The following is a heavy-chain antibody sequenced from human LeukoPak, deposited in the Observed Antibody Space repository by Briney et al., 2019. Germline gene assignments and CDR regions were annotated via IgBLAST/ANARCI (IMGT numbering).Heavy chain of an antibody. V-gene: IGHV3-15*01. J-gene: IGHJ3*01. Sequence: GGSETLFCAASGFAFNDAWMSWVRQAPGKGLEWVGRIKSKIDSETTDYAAPVKGRFTISRDDSKKTLYLQMNSLKTDDTAVYYCTTDLPYYYGSGSYVTWGQ. CDR1: GFAFNDAW. CDR2: IKSKIDSETT. CDR3: TTDLPYYYGSGSYVT. D-gene: IGHD3-10*01.